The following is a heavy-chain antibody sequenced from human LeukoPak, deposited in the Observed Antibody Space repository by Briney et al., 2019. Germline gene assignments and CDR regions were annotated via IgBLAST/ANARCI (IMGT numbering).Heavy chain of an antibody. Sequence: GGSLRLSCAASGFTFSSYAMHWVRQAPGKGLEWVAVISYDGSNKYYADSVKGRFTISRDNSKNTLYLQMNSLRAEATAVYYCASAGSSWWFSPHSPNWFDPWGQGTLVTVSS. CDR1: GFTFSSYA. CDR2: ISYDGSNK. D-gene: IGHD6-13*01. CDR3: ASAGSSWWFSPHSPNWFDP. J-gene: IGHJ5*02. V-gene: IGHV3-30-3*01.